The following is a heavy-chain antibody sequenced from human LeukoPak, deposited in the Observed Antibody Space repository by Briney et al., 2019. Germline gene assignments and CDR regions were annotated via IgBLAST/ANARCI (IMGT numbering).Heavy chain of an antibody. CDR3: ARVTGDYYYMDV. J-gene: IGHJ6*03. CDR1: GFTFGTYS. V-gene: IGHV3-21*01. Sequence: NPGGSLRLSCTASGFTFGTYSMNWVRQAPGKGLEWVSSISSSRIYIHYADPVKGRFTISRDNAKNSLYLQMNSLRAEDTAVYYCARVTGDYYYMDVWGKGTTVTVSS. D-gene: IGHD7-27*01. CDR2: ISSSRIYI.